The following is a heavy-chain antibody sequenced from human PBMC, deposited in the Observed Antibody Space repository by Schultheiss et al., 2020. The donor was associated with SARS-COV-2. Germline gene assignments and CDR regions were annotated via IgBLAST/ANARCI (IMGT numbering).Heavy chain of an antibody. CDR1: GFTFSSYA. Sequence: GGSLRLSCAASGFTFSSYAMSWVRQAPGKGLEWVSAISGSGSTIYYADSVKGRFTISRDNAKNSLYLQMNSLRAEDTAVYYCARRAYSSGWYMGYGMDVWGQGTTVTVSS. CDR2: ISGSGSTI. CDR3: ARRAYSSGWYMGYGMDV. V-gene: IGHV3-23*01. D-gene: IGHD6-19*01. J-gene: IGHJ6*02.